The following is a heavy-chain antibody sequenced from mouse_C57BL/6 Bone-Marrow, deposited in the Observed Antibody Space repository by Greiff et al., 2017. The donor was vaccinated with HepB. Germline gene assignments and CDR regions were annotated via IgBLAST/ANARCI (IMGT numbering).Heavy chain of an antibody. V-gene: IGHV1-55*01. CDR2: IYPGSGST. J-gene: IGHJ2*01. Sequence: VQLQQSGAELVKPGASVKMSCKASGYTFTSYWITWVKQRPGQGLEWIGDIYPGSGSTNYNEKFKSKATLTVDTSSSTAYMQLSSLTSEDSAVYYGASRGGQLRLPFDYWGQGTTLTVSS. CDR1: GYTFTSYW. D-gene: IGHD3-2*02. CDR3: ASRGGQLRLPFDY.